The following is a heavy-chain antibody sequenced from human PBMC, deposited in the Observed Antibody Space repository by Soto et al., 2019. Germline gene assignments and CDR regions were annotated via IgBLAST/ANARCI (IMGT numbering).Heavy chain of an antibody. CDR1: GGSFRGYS. Sequence: SETLSLTCAVYGGSFRGYSWSWIRQPPGKGLEWIGEIKHSGSTNYNPSLKSRVTRSVDTFKNQFPLKLSSVTAADTAVYYCARRSIAARRFKNYFDYWGQGTLVSVSS. D-gene: IGHD6-6*01. V-gene: IGHV4-34*01. CDR3: ARRSIAARRFKNYFDY. J-gene: IGHJ4*02. CDR2: IKHSGST.